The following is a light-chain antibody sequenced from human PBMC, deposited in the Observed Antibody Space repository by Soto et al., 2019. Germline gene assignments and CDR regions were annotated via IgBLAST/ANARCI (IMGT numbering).Light chain of an antibody. J-gene: IGLJ1*01. CDR3: ISYTGSSTSYV. Sequence: QSVLTQPASVSGSPGQSITISCSGTRSDIGSYNYVAWYRQFPGKTPKILIYGVSNRPSGVSSRFSGSKSGNKASLTISGLQAEDEADYYCISYTGSSTSYVFGSGTKVTVL. CDR2: GVS. V-gene: IGLV2-14*01. CDR1: RSDIGSYNY.